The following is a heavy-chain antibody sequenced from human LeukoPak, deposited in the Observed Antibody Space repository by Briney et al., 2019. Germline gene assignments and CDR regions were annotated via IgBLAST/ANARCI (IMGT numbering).Heavy chain of an antibody. V-gene: IGHV4-38-2*01. CDR3: ARSGGDLGDEYYFNY. Sequence: PSETLSLTCAVSGFSISTGYYWGWIRPPPGKRLEWIGSIFYSGSTYQNPSLKSRVTISLDTSKNHFSLKLTSATAADTAVYYCARSGGDLGDEYYFNYWSQGTLVTVSS. D-gene: IGHD4-17*01. CDR1: GFSISTGYY. CDR2: IFYSGST. J-gene: IGHJ4*02.